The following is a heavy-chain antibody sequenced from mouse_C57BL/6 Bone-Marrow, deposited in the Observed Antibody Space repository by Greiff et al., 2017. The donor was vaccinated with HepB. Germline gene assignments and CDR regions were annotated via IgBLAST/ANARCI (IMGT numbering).Heavy chain of an antibody. CDR1: GFSLSTFGMG. Sequence: QVTLKVSGPGILQPSQSLSLTCSFSGFSLSTFGMGVGWLRQPSGQGLVWLAHIWWDDDKYYNPALKSRLTISKDTTKNQVFHKIANVDTADTATYYCARITVDYYAMDHWGQGTSVTVSS. J-gene: IGHJ4*01. V-gene: IGHV8-8*01. CDR2: IWWDDDK. D-gene: IGHD1-1*01. CDR3: ARITVDYYAMDH.